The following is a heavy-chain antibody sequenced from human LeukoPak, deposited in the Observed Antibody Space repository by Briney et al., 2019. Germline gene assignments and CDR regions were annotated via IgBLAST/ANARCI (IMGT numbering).Heavy chain of an antibody. D-gene: IGHD1-14*01. CDR1: GYSFTSYL. V-gene: IGHV5-51*01. CDR3: ARQRRTRNPFDY. CDR2: IYPGDSYA. Sequence: GESLKISCKGSGYSFTSYLIGWVRQMPGKGLEWMGIIYPGDSYARYSPSFQGQVTISADKSISTAYLQWSSLKASDTAMYYCARQRRTRNPFDYWGQGTLVTVSS. J-gene: IGHJ4*02.